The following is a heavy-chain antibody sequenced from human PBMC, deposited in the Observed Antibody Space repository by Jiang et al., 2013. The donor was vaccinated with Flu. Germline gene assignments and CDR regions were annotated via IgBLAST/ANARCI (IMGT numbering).Heavy chain of an antibody. CDR2: IVVGSGNT. J-gene: IGHJ6*02. CDR1: GFTFTSSA. D-gene: IGHD3-16*01. V-gene: IGHV1-58*02. CDR3: ARRNLYRPSFGNYYYGMDV. Sequence: SGAEVKKPGTSVKVSCKASGFTFTSSAMQWVRQARGQRLEWIGWIVVGSGNTNYAQKLQGRVTMTTDTSTSTAYMELRSLRSDDTAVYYCARRNLYRPSFGNYYYGMDVWGQGTTVTVSS.